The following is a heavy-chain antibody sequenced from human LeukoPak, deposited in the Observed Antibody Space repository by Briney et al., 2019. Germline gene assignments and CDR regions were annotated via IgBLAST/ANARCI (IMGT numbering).Heavy chain of an antibody. D-gene: IGHD3-3*02. V-gene: IGHV3-30*04. CDR2: ISYDGSNK. CDR1: GFTFSSYA. CDR3: ARVGPLHIFPFPENYFDY. Sequence: SGGSLRLSCAASGFTFSSYAMHWVRQAPGKGLEWVAVISYDGSNKYYADSVRGRFTISRDDAKNSLYLQLNNLRVEDTGFYYCARVGPLHIFPFPENYFDYWGQGTLVTVSS. J-gene: IGHJ4*02.